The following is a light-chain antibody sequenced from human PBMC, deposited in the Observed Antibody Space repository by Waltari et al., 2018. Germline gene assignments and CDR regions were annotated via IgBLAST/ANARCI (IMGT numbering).Light chain of an antibody. CDR2: DAS. V-gene: IGKV3-15*01. Sequence: ATLAGRASQSVSSKLALYQQIPGQAPRLLIYDASTRATAIPARFTAGGSGTEFTLSISSLQSEDFAVYYCQQYNQWPRTFGQGTKVEIK. CDR3: QQYNQWPRT. J-gene: IGKJ1*01. CDR1: QSVSSK.